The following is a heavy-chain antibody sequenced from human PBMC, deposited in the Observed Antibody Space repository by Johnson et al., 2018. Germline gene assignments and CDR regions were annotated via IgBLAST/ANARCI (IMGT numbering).Heavy chain of an antibody. D-gene: IGHD5-12*01. CDR1: GFTFSNYA. CDR2: IGGSGGST. J-gene: IGHJ6*03. V-gene: IGHV3-23*04. Sequence: EVQLVESGGGLVQPGGSLRLSCAASGFTFSNYAMSWVRQAPGKGLEWVSTIGGSGGSTYHADSVKGHFSISRENSKNTLYLQRNSLRAEDTAVYYCAKAMISGYDSYQSHYYMDVWGKGTTVTVSS. CDR3: AKAMISGYDSYQSHYYMDV.